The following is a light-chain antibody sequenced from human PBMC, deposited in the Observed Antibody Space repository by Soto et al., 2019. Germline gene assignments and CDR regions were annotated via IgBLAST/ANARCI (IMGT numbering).Light chain of an antibody. CDR2: DAS. Sequence: AIRLTQSPSSLSASVGDSVTITCRASQGLXSDFNWYQEKPGKAPKVLXYDASSLQTGGPSRFSGSGSATAFTPTISSLQPDDFATYYCLQDYKDPRTVGQGTKVDIK. CDR3: LQDYKDPRT. CDR1: QGLXSD. V-gene: IGKV1-6*01. J-gene: IGKJ1*01.